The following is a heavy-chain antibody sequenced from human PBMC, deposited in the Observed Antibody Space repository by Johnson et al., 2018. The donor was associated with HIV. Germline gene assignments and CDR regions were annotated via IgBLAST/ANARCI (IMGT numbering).Heavy chain of an antibody. D-gene: IGHD2-21*01. CDR1: GFTFSDYY. Sequence: QVQLVESGGGLVKPGGSLRLSCAASGFTFSDYYMSWIRQAPGKGLEWVSYISSSGSTIYYADSVTGRVTISRDNAKNSLYMQMNSLRAEDTAVYYCASQYCGGDCYAFDIWGQGTMVTVSS. CDR3: ASQYCGGDCYAFDI. V-gene: IGHV3-11*04. CDR2: ISSSGSTI. J-gene: IGHJ3*02.